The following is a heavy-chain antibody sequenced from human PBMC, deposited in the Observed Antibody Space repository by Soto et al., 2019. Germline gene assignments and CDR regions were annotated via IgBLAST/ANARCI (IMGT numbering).Heavy chain of an antibody. CDR3: ARRSGITGSDFDP. V-gene: IGHV3-7*01. Sequence: EVQLVGPGGALFQLGGPLRLSCAASGFIFSRYCVSGVRQAPGKGREGVANIKQDGSEKYYVDSVKGRFTISRDNAKNSLYLQMNSLRAEDTAVYYCARRSGITGSDFDPWGQGTLVTVSS. J-gene: IGHJ5*02. CDR1: GFIFSRYC. D-gene: IGHD1-20*01. CDR2: IKQDGSEK.